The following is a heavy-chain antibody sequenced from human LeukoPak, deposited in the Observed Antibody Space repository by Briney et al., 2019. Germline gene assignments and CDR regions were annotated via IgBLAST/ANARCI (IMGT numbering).Heavy chain of an antibody. V-gene: IGHV3-13*01. D-gene: IGHD2-2*01. CDR3: ARVVAPYYYMDV. J-gene: IGHJ6*03. Sequence: PGGSLRLSCAASGFTFSSYDMHWVRQATGKGLEWVSAIGTAGDTYYPGSVKGRFTISRENAKNSLYLQMNSLRAGDTAVYYCARVVAPYYYMDVWGKGTTVTISS. CDR1: GFTFSSYD. CDR2: IGTAGDT.